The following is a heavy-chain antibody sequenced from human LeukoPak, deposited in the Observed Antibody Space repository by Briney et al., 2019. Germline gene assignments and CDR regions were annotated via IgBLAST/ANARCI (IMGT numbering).Heavy chain of an antibody. J-gene: IGHJ4*02. CDR1: GGSIKSYY. V-gene: IGHV4-4*07. D-gene: IGHD4-17*01. CDR3: ATSVYFDYGDYYFDY. CDR2: IYTSGST. Sequence: PSETLSLTCTVSGGSIKSYYWSWIRQPAGKGLEWIGRIYTSGSTNFNPSLKSRVTISLDTSKNQFSLKMSSVTAADTAVYFCATSVYFDYGDYYFDYRGQGALITIAS.